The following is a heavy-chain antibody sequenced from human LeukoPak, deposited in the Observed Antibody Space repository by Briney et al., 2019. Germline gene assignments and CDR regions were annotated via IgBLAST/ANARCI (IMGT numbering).Heavy chain of an antibody. V-gene: IGHV1-69*01. D-gene: IGHD3-9*01. J-gene: IGHJ4*02. Sequence: APVKVSCKASGGTFSSYAISWVRQAPGQGLEWMGGIIPIFGTANYAQKFQGRVTITADESTSTAYMELSSLRSEDTAVYYCARADYDILTGYYIWGQGTLVTVSS. CDR1: GGTFSSYA. CDR2: IIPIFGTA. CDR3: ARADYDILTGYYI.